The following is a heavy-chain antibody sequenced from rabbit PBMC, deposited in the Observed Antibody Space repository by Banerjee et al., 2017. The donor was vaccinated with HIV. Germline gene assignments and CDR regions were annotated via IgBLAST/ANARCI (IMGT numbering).Heavy chain of an antibody. CDR1: GFSFSSTDY. Sequence: QSLEESGGDLVKPGASLTLTCTASGFSFSSTDYMCWVRQAPGKGLEWIACIYVDVSDWTYYATWAEGRFTISLDNAQNTVFLQMTSLTAADTATYFCARGLVAGVLDLWGQGTLVTVS. CDR2: IYVDVSDWT. J-gene: IGHJ3*01. D-gene: IGHD3-3*01. CDR3: ARGLVAGVLDL. V-gene: IGHV1S40*01.